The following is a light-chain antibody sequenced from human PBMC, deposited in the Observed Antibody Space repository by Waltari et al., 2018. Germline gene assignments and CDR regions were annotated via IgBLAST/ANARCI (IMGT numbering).Light chain of an antibody. J-gene: IGLJ2*01. CDR3: SSYTNSGNVV. V-gene: IGLV2-14*01. Sequence: QSALPQPASVSGSPGQALPISCPGTSSDFGRYTYVPWYQQHPGKAPKLVISEVSNRPSGVSNRFSGSKSGNTASLTISGLQAEDGAHYYCSSYTNSGNVVFGGGTKLTVL. CDR1: SSDFGRYTY. CDR2: EVS.